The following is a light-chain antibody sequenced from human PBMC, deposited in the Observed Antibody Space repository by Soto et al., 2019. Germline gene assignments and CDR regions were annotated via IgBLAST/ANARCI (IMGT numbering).Light chain of an antibody. V-gene: IGLV2-11*01. Sequence: LAQPRSVSGSPGQLLTVSCTGTSSDVDDYRYVSWYQQYPGKAPKLVIYDGTKRPSGVPDRFSGSNSGNTASLTISGLQAEDEADYYCCSYVTTPEIFGTGTKVTVL. CDR2: DGT. CDR3: CSYVTTPEI. CDR1: SSDVDDYRY. J-gene: IGLJ1*01.